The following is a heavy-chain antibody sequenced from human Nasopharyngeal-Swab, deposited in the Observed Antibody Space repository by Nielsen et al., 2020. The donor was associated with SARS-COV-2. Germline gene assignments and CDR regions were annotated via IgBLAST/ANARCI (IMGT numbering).Heavy chain of an antibody. V-gene: IGHV1-69*01. CDR2: FIPIFGTA. J-gene: IGHJ6*02. D-gene: IGHD3-3*01. CDR3: ARSRARIQYDFWSGYYYYGMDV. Sequence: WFRRPPGQGLEGLGGFIPIFGTANSAQKFQGRVTVTADESTSTAYMELSSLRSEDTAVYYCARSRARIQYDFWSGYYYYGMDVWGQGTTVTVSS.